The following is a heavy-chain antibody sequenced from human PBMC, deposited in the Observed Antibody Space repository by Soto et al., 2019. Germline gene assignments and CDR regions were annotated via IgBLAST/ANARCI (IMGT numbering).Heavy chain of an antibody. V-gene: IGHV4-31*03. Sequence: SETLSLTCTVSGGSVTGGGFCWGWIRQHPGEGLEFIGYMCYSGSTNYNPSLKSRVAISIDTSKNQFSLTLTFVTAADTAVYYCATRDPGHYWGQGTLVTVSS. J-gene: IGHJ4*02. CDR3: ATRDPGHY. CDR2: MCYSGST. CDR1: GGSVTGGGFC.